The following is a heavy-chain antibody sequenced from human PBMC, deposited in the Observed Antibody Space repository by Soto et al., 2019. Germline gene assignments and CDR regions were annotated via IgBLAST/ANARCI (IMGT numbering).Heavy chain of an antibody. V-gene: IGHV4-59*01. J-gene: IGHJ3*02. CDR2: IYYSGST. CDR1: GGSISNYY. Sequence: PSETLSLTCTVSGGSISNYYWIWIRQPPGKGLEWIGYIYYSGSTNYNPSLKSRVTISVDTSKNQFSLKLSSVTAADTAVYYCARVGPDDAFDIWGQGTMVTVS. CDR3: ARVGPDDAFDI.